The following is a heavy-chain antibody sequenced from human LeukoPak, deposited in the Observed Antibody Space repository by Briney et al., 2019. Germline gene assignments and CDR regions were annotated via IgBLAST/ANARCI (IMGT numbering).Heavy chain of an antibody. V-gene: IGHV1-69*04. Sequence: SVKVSCKASEGTFSSYAISWVRQAPGQGLEWMGRIIPILGIANYAQKFQGRVTITADKSTSTAYMELSSLRSEDTAVYYCARDTMVRGVIIHYWGQGTLVTVSS. J-gene: IGHJ4*02. D-gene: IGHD3-10*01. CDR1: EGTFSSYA. CDR3: ARDTMVRGVIIHY. CDR2: IIPILGIA.